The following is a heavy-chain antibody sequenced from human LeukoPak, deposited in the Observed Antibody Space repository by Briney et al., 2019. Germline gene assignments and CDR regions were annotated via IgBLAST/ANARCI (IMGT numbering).Heavy chain of an antibody. D-gene: IGHD1-26*01. J-gene: IGHJ5*02. V-gene: IGHV1-2*02. CDR3: ARDRWELLVRWFDP. Sequence: ASVKVSCKASGYNFTSYYMHWVRQAPGQGFEWMGWINPNSGGTNYAQKFQGRVTMTRDTSISTAYMELSRLRSDDTAVYYCARDRWELLVRWFDPWGQGTLVTVSS. CDR1: GYNFTSYY. CDR2: INPNSGGT.